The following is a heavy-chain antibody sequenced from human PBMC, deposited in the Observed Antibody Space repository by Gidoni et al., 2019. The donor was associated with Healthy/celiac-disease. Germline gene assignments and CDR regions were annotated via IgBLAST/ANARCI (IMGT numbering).Heavy chain of an antibody. V-gene: IGHV1-3*01. CDR2: LNAGNGNT. J-gene: IGHJ4*02. Sequence: QVQLVQSGAEVKKPGASVKVSCQASGYTFTSYGIHWVRQAPGQRLAWMGWLNAGNGNTKYSLKFQCRGTITRDTSASTVYMELSSLRSEDSAVYFCARGWDLLFSFDYWGQGTLVTVSS. D-gene: IGHD1-26*01. CDR1: GYTFTSYG. CDR3: ARGWDLLFSFDY.